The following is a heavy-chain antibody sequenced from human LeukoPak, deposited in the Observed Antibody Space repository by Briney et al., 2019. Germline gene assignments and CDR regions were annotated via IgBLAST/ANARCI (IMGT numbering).Heavy chain of an antibody. D-gene: IGHD1-1*01. V-gene: IGHV3-7*01. Sequence: PGGSLRLSCVASGFTFYNYWMHWVRQAPGKGLEWVANIKQDGSEIYYLDSVKGRFTISRDNAKNSLYLQMDSLRAEDTAVYYCARDSPRTGPWGQGILVIVSS. J-gene: IGHJ5*02. CDR2: IKQDGSEI. CDR1: GFTFYNYW. CDR3: ARDSPRTGP.